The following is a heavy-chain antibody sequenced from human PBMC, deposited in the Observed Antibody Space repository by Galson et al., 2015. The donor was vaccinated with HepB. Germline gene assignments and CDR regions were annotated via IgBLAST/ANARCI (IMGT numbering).Heavy chain of an antibody. CDR2: INPNSGGT. Sequence: SVKVSCKASGYTFAGYFMHWVRQAPGQGLEWMGWINPNSGGTNYAQKFQGWVTMTRDTSFSTAYMELSRLRSDDTAMYYCARGAGAKDSGSYLNFDYWGQGTLVTVSS. CDR3: ARGAGAKDSGSYLNFDY. V-gene: IGHV1-2*04. J-gene: IGHJ4*02. D-gene: IGHD1-26*01. CDR1: GYTFAGYF.